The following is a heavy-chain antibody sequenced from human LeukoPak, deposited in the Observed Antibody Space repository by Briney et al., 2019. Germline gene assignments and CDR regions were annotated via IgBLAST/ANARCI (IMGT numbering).Heavy chain of an antibody. Sequence: SETLSLTCTVSGGSISSYYWSWIRQPPGQGLEWIGYIYYSGSTNYNPSLKSRVTISVATSKNQFSLKLSSVTAADTAVYYCARFPYDFWSGYSGPYYYYMDVWGKGTTVTVSS. J-gene: IGHJ6*03. CDR1: GGSISSYY. CDR2: IYYSGST. CDR3: ARFPYDFWSGYSGPYYYYMDV. D-gene: IGHD3-3*01. V-gene: IGHV4-59*01.